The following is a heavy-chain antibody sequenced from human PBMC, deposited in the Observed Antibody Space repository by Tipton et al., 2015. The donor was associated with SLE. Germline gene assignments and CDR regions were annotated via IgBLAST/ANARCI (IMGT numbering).Heavy chain of an antibody. CDR1: GGSIRSYY. V-gene: IGHV4-4*07. CDR2: IYTSGST. Sequence: TLSLTCTVSGGSIRSYYWSWIRQPAGKGLEWIGRIYTSGSTNYNPSLKSRVTMSVDTSKNQFSLKLSSVTAADTAVYYCARGHSSGWYDSRDAFDIWGQGTMVTVSS. D-gene: IGHD6-19*01. J-gene: IGHJ3*02. CDR3: ARGHSSGWYDSRDAFDI.